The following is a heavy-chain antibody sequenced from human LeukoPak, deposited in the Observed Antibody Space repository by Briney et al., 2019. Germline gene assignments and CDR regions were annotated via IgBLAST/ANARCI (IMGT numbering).Heavy chain of an antibody. D-gene: IGHD1-26*01. CDR1: GFTISGYW. V-gene: IGHV3-74*01. CDR2: ISGDGSIT. Sequence: GGSLRLSCAASGFTISGYWMHWVRQAPGKGLVWVSRISGDGSITAYADSVKGRFTISRDNAKNTLYLQMNSLRAEDTAVYYCARVTSGSYHWGYWGQGTLVTVSS. J-gene: IGHJ4*02. CDR3: ARVTSGSYHWGY.